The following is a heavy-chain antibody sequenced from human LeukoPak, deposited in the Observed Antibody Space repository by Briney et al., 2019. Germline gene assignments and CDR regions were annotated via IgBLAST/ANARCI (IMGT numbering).Heavy chain of an antibody. D-gene: IGHD4-11*01. CDR3: ASRNGLLTGRGDYSNFPYYYGMDV. V-gene: IGHV4-39*01. J-gene: IGHJ6*02. CDR2: IYYSGST. Sequence: SETLSLTCTVSGGSISSSSYYWGWIRQPPGKGLEWIGSIYYSGSTYYNPSLKSRVTISVDTSKNQFSLKLSSVTAADTAVYYCASRNGLLTGRGDYSNFPYYYGMDVWGQGTTVTVSS. CDR1: GGSISSSSYY.